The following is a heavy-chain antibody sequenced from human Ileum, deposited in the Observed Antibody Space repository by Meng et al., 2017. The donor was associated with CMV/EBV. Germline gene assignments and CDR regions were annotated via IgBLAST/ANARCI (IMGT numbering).Heavy chain of an antibody. J-gene: IGHJ4*02. CDR1: GFIFSNYG. CDR2: ISSDGSNE. V-gene: IGHV3-33*06. CDR3: AKGCTTFCYYIDY. Sequence: ASGFIFSNYGMHWVRQAPGKGLEWVAIISSDGSNEHYADSVKGRFAISRDNSKNTLYLQLNSLRAEDTAVYYCAKGCTTFCYYIDYWGRGTLVTVSS. D-gene: IGHD2/OR15-2a*01.